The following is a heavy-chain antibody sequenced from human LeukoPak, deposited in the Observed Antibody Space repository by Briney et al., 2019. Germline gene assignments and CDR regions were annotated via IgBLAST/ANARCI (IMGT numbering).Heavy chain of an antibody. CDR1: GFTFSSYE. CDR3: ARPLSEGFDP. Sequence: PGGSLRLSCAASGFTFSSYEMNWVRQAPGRGLEWVSSISSSSSYIYYADSVKGRFTISRDNAKNSLYLQMNSLRAEDTAVYYCARPLSEGFDPWGQGTLVTVSS. D-gene: IGHD3-16*02. CDR2: ISSSSSYI. J-gene: IGHJ5*02. V-gene: IGHV3-21*01.